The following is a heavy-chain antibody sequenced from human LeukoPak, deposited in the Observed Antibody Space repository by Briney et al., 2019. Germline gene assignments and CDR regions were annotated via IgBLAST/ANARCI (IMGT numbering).Heavy chain of an antibody. V-gene: IGHV1-46*01. CDR3: ARSPHGSSLNWFDP. J-gene: IGHJ5*02. CDR1: GYTFTNYY. D-gene: IGHD6-13*01. Sequence: ASVKVSCTASGYTFTNYYIHWVRQAPGQGLEWMGIINPSGGSTTYAQKFQGRVTMTRDTSTRTVYMELRSLRSEDTAVYYCARSPHGSSLNWFDPWGQGTLVTVSS. CDR2: INPSGGST.